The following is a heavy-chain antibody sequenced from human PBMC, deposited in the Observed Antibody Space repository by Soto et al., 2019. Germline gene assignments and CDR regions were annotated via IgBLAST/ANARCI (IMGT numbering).Heavy chain of an antibody. CDR3: AHRPNCWSTSCFYFDY. V-gene: IGHV2-5*02. D-gene: IGHD2-2*01. J-gene: IGHJ4*02. CDR2: VYWDDEK. CDR1: GFSLSTSGVG. Sequence: ITLKESGPTLVKPTQTLTLTCTFSGFSLSTSGVGVGWIRQPPGKALEWLALVYWDDEKRYSPSLKSRLTITKDTSKNQVVLTMTNMDPVDTATYYCAHRPNCWSTSCFYFDYWGQGILVTVSS.